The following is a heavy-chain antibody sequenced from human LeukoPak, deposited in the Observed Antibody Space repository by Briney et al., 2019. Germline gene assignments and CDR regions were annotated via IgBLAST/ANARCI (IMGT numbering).Heavy chain of an antibody. V-gene: IGHV1-8*01. CDR2: MNPNSGNT. D-gene: IGHD6-13*01. CDR3: AGGRYPAAGTMYYYYYYMDV. J-gene: IGHJ6*03. CDR1: GYTFTSYD. Sequence: ASVKVSCKASGYTFTSYDINWVRQATGQGLEWMGWMNPNSGNTGYAQKFQGRVTMTRNTSISTAYMELSSLRSEDTAVYYCAGGRYPAAGTMYYYYYYMDVWGKGTTVTVSS.